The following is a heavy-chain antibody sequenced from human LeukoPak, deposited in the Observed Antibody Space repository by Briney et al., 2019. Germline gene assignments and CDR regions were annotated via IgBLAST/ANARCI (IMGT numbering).Heavy chain of an antibody. Sequence: GGSLRLSCTGSGGALSSSSFNWVRQTPGKGLEWISYVSSSSRTKYYEASIKGRFTISRNNANNSLFLQMNDLSADDTALYYCASQSSSSSTSAADFWGLGTLVTVSS. CDR2: VSSSSRTK. J-gene: IGHJ4*02. V-gene: IGHV3-48*01. D-gene: IGHD6-6*01. CDR1: GGALSSSS. CDR3: ASQSSSSSTSAADF.